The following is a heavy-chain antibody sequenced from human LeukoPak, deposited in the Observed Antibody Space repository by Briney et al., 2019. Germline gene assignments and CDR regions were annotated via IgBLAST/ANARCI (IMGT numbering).Heavy chain of an antibody. J-gene: IGHJ2*01. CDR1: GGSISSGGYS. CDR2: IYHSGST. V-gene: IGHV4-30-2*01. D-gene: IGHD2-2*01. Sequence: SETLSLTCAVSGGSISSGGYSWSWIRQPPGKGLEWIGYIYHSGSTYYNPSLKSRVTISVDRSKNQFSLKLSSVTAADTAVYYCARTPAGYFDLWGRGTLVTASS. CDR3: ARTPAGYFDL.